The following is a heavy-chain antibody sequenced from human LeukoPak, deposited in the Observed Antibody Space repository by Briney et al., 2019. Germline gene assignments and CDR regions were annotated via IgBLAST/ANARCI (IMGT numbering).Heavy chain of an antibody. CDR2: ISAYNGNT. CDR1: GYTFTSYG. J-gene: IGHJ4*02. D-gene: IGHD6-13*01. Sequence: ASVKVSCKASGYTFTSYGISWVRQAPGQGLEWMGWISAYNGNTNYAQKLQGRVTMTTDTSTSTAYMELRGLTSDDTAVYYCARIGSSWSALDYWGQGTLVTVSS. CDR3: ARIGSSWSALDY. V-gene: IGHV1-18*01.